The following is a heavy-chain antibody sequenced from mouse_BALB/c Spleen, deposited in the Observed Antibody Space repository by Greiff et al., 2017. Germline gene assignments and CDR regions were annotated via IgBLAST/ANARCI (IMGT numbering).Heavy chain of an antibody. CDR2: ISYSGST. D-gene: IGHD1-1*01. V-gene: IGHV3-2*02. CDR3: ARRGYGSTPAWFAY. J-gene: IGHJ3*01. CDR1: GYSITSDYA. Sequence: ESGPGLVKPSQSLSLTCTVTGYSITSDYAWNWIRQFPGNKLEWVGYISYSGSTSYNPSLKSRISITRDTSKNQFFLQLNSVTTEDTATYYCARRGYGSTPAWFAYWGQGTLVTVSA.